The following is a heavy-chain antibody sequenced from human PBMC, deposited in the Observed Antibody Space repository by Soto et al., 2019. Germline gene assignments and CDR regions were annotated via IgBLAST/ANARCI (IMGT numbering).Heavy chain of an antibody. D-gene: IGHD3-22*01. V-gene: IGHV5-51*01. CDR2: IYPGDSDT. J-gene: IGHJ6*04. Sequence: LGESLKISCKGSGYSFTSYWIGWVRQMPGKGLEWMGIIYPGDSDTRYSPSFQGQVTISADKSISTAYLQWSSLKASDTAMYYCARRTTYYYDSSGYYYALAVWGKGTTVTVSS. CDR1: GYSFTSYW. CDR3: ARRTTYYYDSSGYYYALAV.